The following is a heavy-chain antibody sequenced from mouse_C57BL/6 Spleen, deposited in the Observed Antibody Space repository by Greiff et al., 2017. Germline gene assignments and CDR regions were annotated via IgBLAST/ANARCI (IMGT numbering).Heavy chain of an antibody. CDR1: GYSITSGYY. V-gene: IGHV3-6*01. CDR2: ISYDGSN. Sequence: LQQSGPGLVKPSQSLSLTCSVTGYSITSGYYWNWIRQFPGNKLEWMGYISYDGSNNYNPSLKNRISITRDTSKNQFFLKLNSVTTEDTATYYCARDRDYGSSYGYFDVWGTGTTVTVSS. D-gene: IGHD1-1*01. J-gene: IGHJ1*03. CDR3: ARDRDYGSSYGYFDV.